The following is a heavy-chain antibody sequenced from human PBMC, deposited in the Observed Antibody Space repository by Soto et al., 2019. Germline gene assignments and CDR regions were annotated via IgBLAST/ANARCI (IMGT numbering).Heavy chain of an antibody. CDR2: IYYSGST. CDR3: ARDSGYSYGPPDY. Sequence: PSETLSLTCTVSGGSISSGGYYWSWIRQHPGKGLEWIGYIYYSGSTYYNPSLKSRVTISVDTSKNQFSLKLSSVTAEDTAVYYCARDSGYSYGPPDYWGQGTLVTVSS. CDR1: GGSISSGGYY. J-gene: IGHJ4*02. D-gene: IGHD5-18*01. V-gene: IGHV4-31*03.